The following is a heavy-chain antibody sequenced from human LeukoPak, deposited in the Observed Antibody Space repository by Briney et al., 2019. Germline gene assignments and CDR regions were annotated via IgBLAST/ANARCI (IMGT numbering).Heavy chain of an antibody. CDR3: ARFLSVGIAVAGPFDY. J-gene: IGHJ4*02. V-gene: IGHV1-18*01. CDR1: GYTLTSYG. Sequence: ASVKVSCKASGYTLTSYGISWVPEAPGQGLEWMGWISAYNGNTNYAQKLQGRVTMTTDTSTSTAYMELRSLTSDDTAVYYCARFLSVGIAVAGPFDYGGQGTLVTVSS. CDR2: ISAYNGNT. D-gene: IGHD6-19*01.